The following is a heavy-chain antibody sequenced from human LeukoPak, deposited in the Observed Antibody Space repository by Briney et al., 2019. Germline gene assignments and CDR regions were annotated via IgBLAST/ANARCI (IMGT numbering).Heavy chain of an antibody. D-gene: IGHD3-10*01. J-gene: IGHJ4*02. CDR2: ISWDGGST. Sequence: GGSLRLSCAASGFTFDDYAMHWVRQAPGKGLEWVSLISWDGGSTYYADSVKGRFTISRDNSKNSLYLQMNSLRTEDTALYYCAKGKNTGSYLSHVDYWGQGTLVTVSS. V-gene: IGHV3-43D*03. CDR1: GFTFDDYA. CDR3: AKGKNTGSYLSHVDY.